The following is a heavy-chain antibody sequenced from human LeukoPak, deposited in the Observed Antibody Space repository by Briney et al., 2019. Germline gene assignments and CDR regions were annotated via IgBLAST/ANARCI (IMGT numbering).Heavy chain of an antibody. Sequence: GSSVKVSCKASGGTFSSYAISWVRQAPGQGLEWMGGIIPIFGTANYAQKFQGRVTFTTDESTSTAYMELSSLRSEDTAVYYCARGSVAVAGNWFDPWGQGTLVTVSS. CDR3: ARGSVAVAGNWFDP. CDR1: GGTFSSYA. J-gene: IGHJ5*02. CDR2: IIPIFGTA. D-gene: IGHD6-19*01. V-gene: IGHV1-69*05.